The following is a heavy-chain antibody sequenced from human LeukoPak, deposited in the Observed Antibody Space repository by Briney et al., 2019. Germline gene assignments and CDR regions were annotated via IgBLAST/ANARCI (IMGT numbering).Heavy chain of an antibody. Sequence: SETLSLTCTVSGGSISSTSYYWGWIRQPPGNGLQWIGNIYHSGATYYNPSLKSRVTISVDTSKNQFSLKLNSVTAADTAVYYCAKVTTAGSYYMDVWGRGTTVTVSS. V-gene: IGHV4-39*07. CDR2: IYHSGAT. CDR1: GGSISSTSYY. D-gene: IGHD1-1*01. J-gene: IGHJ6*03. CDR3: AKVTTAGSYYMDV.